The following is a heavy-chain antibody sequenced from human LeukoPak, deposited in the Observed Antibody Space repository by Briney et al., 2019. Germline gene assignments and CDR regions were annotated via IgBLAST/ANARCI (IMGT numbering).Heavy chain of an antibody. CDR3: ARTQVEWLFHHPAGSPWFDP. CDR1: GFTFSSYA. J-gene: IGHJ5*02. V-gene: IGHV3-30-3*01. Sequence: QTGGSLRLSCAASGFTFSSYAMHWVRQAPGKGLEWVAVISYDGSNKYYADSVKGRFTISRDNSKNTLYLQMNSLRAEDTAVYYCARTQVEWLFHHPAGSPWFDPWGQGTLVTVSS. CDR2: ISYDGSNK. D-gene: IGHD3-3*01.